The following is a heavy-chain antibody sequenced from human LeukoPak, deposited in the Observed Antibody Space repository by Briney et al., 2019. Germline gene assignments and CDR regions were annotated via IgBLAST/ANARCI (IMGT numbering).Heavy chain of an antibody. Sequence: GGSLRLSCAASGFSFSSYAMSWVRQAPRKGLEWVSVISTSGGSTHYADSVKGRSSISRDNSKNTLYLQMNSLRAEDTAVYYCAKDGESSGWSHFDYWGQGTLVTVSS. J-gene: IGHJ4*02. CDR1: GFSFSSYA. CDR3: AKDGESSGWSHFDY. D-gene: IGHD6-19*01. V-gene: IGHV3-23*01. CDR2: ISTSGGST.